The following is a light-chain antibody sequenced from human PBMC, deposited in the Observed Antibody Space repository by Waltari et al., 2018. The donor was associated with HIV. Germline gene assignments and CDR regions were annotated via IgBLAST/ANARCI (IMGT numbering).Light chain of an antibody. V-gene: IGKV3D-15*01. CDR2: GAS. CDR3: QQYNNWPPNYT. CDR1: QSVSNN. J-gene: IGKJ2*01. Sequence: EIVLTQSRAPLSASPGDRATLSCRASQSVSNNLAWYQHTPGQAPRLLIYGASTRATGIPARFSGSGSGTEFTLSISSLQSEDFAVYYCQQYNNWPPNYTFGQGTKLEIK.